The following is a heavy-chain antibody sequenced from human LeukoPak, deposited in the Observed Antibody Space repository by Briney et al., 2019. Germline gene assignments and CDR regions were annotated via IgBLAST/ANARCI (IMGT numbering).Heavy chain of an antibody. CDR2: IYYSGRT. Sequence: SETLSLTCAVSGGSISSGGYSWSWIRQPPGKGLEWSGYIYYSGRTYYNPSLQSRVTISVDTSKNQFSLKLSSVTAADTAVYYCARSNINYYYYYYMDVWGKGTTVTVSS. CDR3: ARSNINYYYYYYMDV. CDR1: GGSISSGGYS. D-gene: IGHD4-11*01. V-gene: IGHV4-30-4*07. J-gene: IGHJ6*03.